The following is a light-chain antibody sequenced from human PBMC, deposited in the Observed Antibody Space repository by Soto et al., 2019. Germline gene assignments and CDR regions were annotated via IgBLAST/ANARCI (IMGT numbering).Light chain of an antibody. J-gene: IGKJ2*01. CDR2: GAS. V-gene: IGKV3-15*01. CDR3: QQYNNWLPMYT. Sequence: EIVMTQSPATLSVSPGERATLSCRASQSVSSILAWYQQKPGQAPRLLIYGASTRATGIPARFSGSGSGTEFTLTISSLQSEDFAVYYCQQYNNWLPMYTFGQGTKLEIK. CDR1: QSVSSI.